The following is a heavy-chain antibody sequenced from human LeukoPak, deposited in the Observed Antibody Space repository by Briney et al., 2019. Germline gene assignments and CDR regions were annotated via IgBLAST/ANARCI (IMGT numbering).Heavy chain of an antibody. CDR1: GFTFSSYA. D-gene: IGHD6-19*01. CDR3: ARSRQWQFYFDY. CDR2: ISYDGRNK. Sequence: GGSLRLSCAASGFTFSSYAMHWVRQAPGKWLEWVAVISYDGRNKYYADSVKGRFAISRDNSKNTLYLQMNSLKTEDTAVYYCARSRQWQFYFDYWGQGTLVTVSS. J-gene: IGHJ4*02. V-gene: IGHV3-30*09.